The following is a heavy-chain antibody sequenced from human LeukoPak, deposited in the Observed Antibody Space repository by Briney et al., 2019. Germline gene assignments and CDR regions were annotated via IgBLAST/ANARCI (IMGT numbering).Heavy chain of an antibody. CDR1: GGSFSDYY. D-gene: IGHD6-6*01. CDR2: INHSGST. J-gene: IGHJ6*03. CDR3: ATRDGSSSSGSYYYIDV. Sequence: PSGTLSLTCAVYGGSFSDYYWNWIRQPPGKGLEWIGEINHSGSTNYNMYLKSRVTISVDTSKKQFSLKLSSVTAADTAVYHCATRDGSSSSGSYYYIDVWGKGTTVTVSS. V-gene: IGHV4-34*01.